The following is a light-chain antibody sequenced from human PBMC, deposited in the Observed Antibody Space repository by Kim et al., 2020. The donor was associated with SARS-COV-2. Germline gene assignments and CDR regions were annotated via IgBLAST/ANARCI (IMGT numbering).Light chain of an antibody. CDR1: SGSIASNY. Sequence: NFMLTQPHSVSESPGKTVTISCTRSSGSIASNYVQWYQQRPGSAHTTVIYEDNQRPSGVPDRFSGSIDSSSNSASLTISGLKTEDEADYYCQSYDSSNQVFGGGTQLTVL. V-gene: IGLV6-57*04. CDR2: EDN. J-gene: IGLJ2*01. CDR3: QSYDSSNQV.